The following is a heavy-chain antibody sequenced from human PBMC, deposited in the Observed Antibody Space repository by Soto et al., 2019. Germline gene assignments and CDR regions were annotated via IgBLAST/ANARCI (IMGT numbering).Heavy chain of an antibody. Sequence: QVQLVESGGGVVQPGRSLRLSCSASGFTFSSYAMHWVRQAPGKGLEWVAVISYDGSNNYYADSVKGRFTISRDNSKNTLYLQMNSLRAEDTAVYYCARALYGAQWFDPWGQGTLVTVSS. CDR2: ISYDGSNN. CDR3: ARALYGAQWFDP. D-gene: IGHD3-10*01. CDR1: GFTFSSYA. V-gene: IGHV3-30-3*01. J-gene: IGHJ5*02.